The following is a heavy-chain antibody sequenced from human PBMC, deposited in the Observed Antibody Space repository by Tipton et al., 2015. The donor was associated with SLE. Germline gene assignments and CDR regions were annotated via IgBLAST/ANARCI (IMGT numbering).Heavy chain of an antibody. CDR2: IDPSGTST. CDR3: ARDGLAYDSSVNWFDP. J-gene: IGHJ5*02. D-gene: IGHD3-22*01. CDR1: GDTFTSYY. V-gene: IGHV1-46*01. Sequence: QSGAEVKKPGASVKVSCKASGDTFTSYYMHWVRQAPGQGLEWIAIIDPSGTSTRYAQNFQGRVTMTRDTSTSTVYMEMSSLRSEDTAVYYCARDGLAYDSSVNWFDPWGQRTLVTVSS.